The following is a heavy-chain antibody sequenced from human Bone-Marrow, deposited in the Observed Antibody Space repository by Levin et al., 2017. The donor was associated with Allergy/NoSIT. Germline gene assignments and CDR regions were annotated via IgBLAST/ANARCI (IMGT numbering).Heavy chain of an antibody. CDR3: AKDSGSSWYYYYGMDV. V-gene: IGHV3-30*18. J-gene: IGHJ6*02. CDR1: GFTFSSYG. CDR2: ISYDGSNK. D-gene: IGHD1-26*01. Sequence: GESLKISCAASGFTFSSYGMHWVRQAPGKGLEWVAVISYDGSNKYYADSVKGRFTISRDNSKNTLYLQMNSLRAEDTAVYYCAKDSGSSWYYYYGMDVWGQGTTVTVSS.